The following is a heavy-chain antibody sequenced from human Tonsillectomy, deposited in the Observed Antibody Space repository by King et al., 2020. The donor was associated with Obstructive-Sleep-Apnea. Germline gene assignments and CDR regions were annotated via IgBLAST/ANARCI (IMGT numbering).Heavy chain of an antibody. CDR3: ARDRGELGLGY. CDR1: GGSLSSYY. D-gene: IGHD7-27*01. CDR2: IYYCGGT. Sequence: VQLQESGPGLVKPSETLSLTCTVSGGSLSSYYWSWIRQPPGKGLGGIGYIYYCGGTNYQPPLKRRLTISVDTYKNQFSLKLSAVPAADTAVYYCARDRGELGLGYWGQGTLVTVSS. V-gene: IGHV4-59*01. J-gene: IGHJ4*02.